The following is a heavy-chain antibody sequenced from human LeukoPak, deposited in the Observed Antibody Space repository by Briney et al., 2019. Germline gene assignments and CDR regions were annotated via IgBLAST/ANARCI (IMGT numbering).Heavy chain of an antibody. D-gene: IGHD5-18*01. CDR3: ARDAGYSDGYYDY. CDR2: IWYDGSNK. V-gene: IGHV3-33*08. J-gene: IGHJ4*02. CDR1: GFTFSSYG. Sequence: GRSLRLSCAASGFTFSSYGMHWVRQAPGKGLEWVAPIWYDGSNKYYADSVKGRFTISRDNSKNTLYLQMNSLRAEDTAVYYCARDAGYSDGYYDYWRRGTVVSVPS.